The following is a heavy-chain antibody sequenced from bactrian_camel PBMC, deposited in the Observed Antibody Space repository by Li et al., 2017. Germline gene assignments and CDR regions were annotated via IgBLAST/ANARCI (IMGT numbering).Heavy chain of an antibody. V-gene: IGHV3S1*01. Sequence: HVQLVESGGGLVQFGGSLRLSCAASGFTFSITYMYWVRQAPGKGLEWVSAIHTGGGVTHYAEPMKGRFTISRDNAKNTVYLEMNSLKTEDTAVYYCAADLTGWGTYCSGGYCPFGYWGQGTQVTVS. CDR2: IHTGGGVT. D-gene: IGHD2*01. CDR3: AADLTGWGTYCSGGYCPFGY. J-gene: IGHJ6*01. CDR1: GFTFSITY.